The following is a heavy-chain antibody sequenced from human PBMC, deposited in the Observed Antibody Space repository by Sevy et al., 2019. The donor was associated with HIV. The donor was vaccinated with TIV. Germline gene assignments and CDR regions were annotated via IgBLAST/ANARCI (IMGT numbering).Heavy chain of an antibody. CDR1: GFTFSSYI. J-gene: IGHJ4*02. V-gene: IGHV3-21*01. CDR3: ARGVRDFWSGYPHY. D-gene: IGHD3-3*01. CDR2: ISSSSSYI. Sequence: GGSLRLSCAASGFTFSSYIMNWVRQAPGKGLEWVSSISSSSSYIYYADSVKGRFTISRDNAKNSLYLQMNSLRVEDTAVYYCARGVRDFWSGYPHYWGQGTLVTVSS.